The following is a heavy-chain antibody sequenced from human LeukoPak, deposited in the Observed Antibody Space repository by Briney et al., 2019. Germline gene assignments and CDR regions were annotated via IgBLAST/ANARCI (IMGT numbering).Heavy chain of an antibody. CDR1: GFTFSSYW. V-gene: IGHV3-7*01. D-gene: IGHD6-13*01. CDR3: AKDKMIAAAGPVDY. J-gene: IGHJ4*02. CDR2: IKQDGSEK. Sequence: GGSLRLSCAASGFTFSSYWMSWVRQAPGKGLEWVANIKQDGSEKYYVDSVKGRFTISRDNAKNSLYLQMNSLRAEDTAVYYCAKDKMIAAAGPVDYWGQGTLVTVSS.